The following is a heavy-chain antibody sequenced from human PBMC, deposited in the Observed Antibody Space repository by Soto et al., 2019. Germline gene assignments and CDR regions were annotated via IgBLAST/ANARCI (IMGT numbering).Heavy chain of an antibody. CDR1: GGSISSYY. V-gene: IGHV4-59*01. CDR3: ARVRRQWLGGYYYYYMDV. Sequence: SETLSLTCTVSGGSISSYYWSWIRQPPGKGLEWIGYIYYSGSTNYNPSLRSRVTISVDTSKNQFSLKLSSVTAADTAVYYCARVRRQWLGGYYYYYMDVWGKGTTVTVSS. J-gene: IGHJ6*03. CDR2: IYYSGST. D-gene: IGHD6-19*01.